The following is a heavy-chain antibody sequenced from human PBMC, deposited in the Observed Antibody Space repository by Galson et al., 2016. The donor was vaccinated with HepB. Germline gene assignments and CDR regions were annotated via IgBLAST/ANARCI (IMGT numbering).Heavy chain of an antibody. D-gene: IGHD2-2*02. CDR1: GYTFISYG. CDR3: AREEIIVPAAIGYGLDV. CDR2: INANTGNP. Sequence: SVKVSCKASGYTFISYGMNWVRQAPGQGLEWMGWINANTGNPTYAQGFTGRFVFSLDTSVSTAYPQISSLKAEDTAVYYCAREEIIVPAAIGYGLDVWGQGTTVTVSS. J-gene: IGHJ6*02. V-gene: IGHV7-4-1*02.